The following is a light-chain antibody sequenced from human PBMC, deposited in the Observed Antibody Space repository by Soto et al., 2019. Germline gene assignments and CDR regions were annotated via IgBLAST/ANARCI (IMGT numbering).Light chain of an antibody. CDR2: GAS. CDR3: QQYNNWPLT. J-gene: IGKJ4*01. Sequence: EIVMTQSPATLSVSPGERANLSCRASQSVNNNLAWYQQKPGQAPRLLIYGASARATGIPARFSGSGSGTEFTLTISSLQSEDFAVYYCQQYNNWPLTFGGGTKVEIK. CDR1: QSVNNN. V-gene: IGKV3-15*01.